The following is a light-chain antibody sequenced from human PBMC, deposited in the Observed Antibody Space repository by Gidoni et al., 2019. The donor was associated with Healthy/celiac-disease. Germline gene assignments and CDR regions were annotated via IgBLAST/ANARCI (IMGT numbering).Light chain of an antibody. Sequence: DIVLTHSPGTLSSSPGERAIFTCRASQSVSSSYLAWYQQKPGQAPRLLIYGASSRATGIPDRFSGSGSGTDFTLTISRLEPEDFAVYYCQQYGSSPLFTCGPGTKVDIK. CDR2: GAS. J-gene: IGKJ3*01. CDR1: QSVSSSY. V-gene: IGKV3-20*01. CDR3: QQYGSSPLFT.